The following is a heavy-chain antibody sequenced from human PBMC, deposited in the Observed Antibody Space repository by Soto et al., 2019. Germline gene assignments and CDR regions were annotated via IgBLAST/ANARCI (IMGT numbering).Heavy chain of an antibody. CDR2: IYSGGST. V-gene: IGHV3-53*02. CDR1: GFTVSSNY. CDR3: SREGSGWSSFDY. J-gene: IGHJ4*02. D-gene: IGHD6-19*01. Sequence: EVQLVETGGGLIQPGGSLRLSCAASGFTVSSNYMSWVRQAPGKGLEWVSVIYSGGSTYYADSVKGRFTISRDNSKNTLYLQMNSLRAEDTAVYYCSREGSGWSSFDYWGQGTLVTVSS.